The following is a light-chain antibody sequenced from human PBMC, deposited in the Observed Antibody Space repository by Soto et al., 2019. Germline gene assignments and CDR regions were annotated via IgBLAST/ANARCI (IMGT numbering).Light chain of an antibody. CDR2: EVS. V-gene: IGLV2-14*01. CDR3: SSYTSSSIVYV. CDR1: SSDVGGYNY. J-gene: IGLJ1*01. Sequence: QSALTQPASVSGSPGQSITISCTGTSSDVGGYNYVSWYQQHPGKAPKLMIYEVSNRPSGVSNRFSGSKSGNTASLTISGLKAEDEADYYCSSYTSSSIVYVSETGTKLTVL.